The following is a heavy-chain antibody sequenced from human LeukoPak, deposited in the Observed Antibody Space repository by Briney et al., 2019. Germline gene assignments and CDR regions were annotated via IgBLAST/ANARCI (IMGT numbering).Heavy chain of an antibody. J-gene: IGHJ4*02. CDR3: AKDIVGATGDYFDY. Sequence: GGSLRLSCAASGFTFSSYAMSWVRQAPGKGLEWVSAISGSGGSTYYADSVKGRFTISRDSSKNTLYLQMNSLRAEDTAAYYCAKDIVGATGDYFDYWGQGTLVTVSS. D-gene: IGHD1-26*01. V-gene: IGHV3-23*01. CDR1: GFTFSSYA. CDR2: ISGSGGST.